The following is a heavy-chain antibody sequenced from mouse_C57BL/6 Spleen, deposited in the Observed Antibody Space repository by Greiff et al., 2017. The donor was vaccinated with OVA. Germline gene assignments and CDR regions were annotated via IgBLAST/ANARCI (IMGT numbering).Heavy chain of an antibody. D-gene: IGHD1-1*01. CDR1: GYSITSGYY. V-gene: IGHV3-6*01. CDR2: ISYDGSN. CDR3: ARDGVITTVVADWYFDV. Sequence: ESGPGLVKPSQSLSLTCSVTGYSITSGYYWNWIRQFPGNKLEWMGYISYDGSNNYNPSLKNRISITRDTSKNQFFLKLNSVTTEDTATYYCARDGVITTVVADWYFDVWGTGTTVTVSS. J-gene: IGHJ1*03.